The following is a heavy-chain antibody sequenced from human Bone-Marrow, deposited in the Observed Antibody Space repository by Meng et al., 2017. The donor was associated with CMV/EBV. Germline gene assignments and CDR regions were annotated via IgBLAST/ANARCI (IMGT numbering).Heavy chain of an antibody. Sequence: GGSLKISCVASGFTFSNYAMHWVRQAPGKGLEWVAVMSYDGYNKYFADSVKGRFTISRDNSKNTLYLQMNSLRAEDTAVYYCARVTRRTIFGGVNYGRDVWGQGTTVTVSS. CDR2: MSYDGYNK. J-gene: IGHJ6*02. CDR3: ARVTRRTIFGGVNYGRDV. V-gene: IGHV3-30*14. D-gene: IGHD3-3*01. CDR1: GFTFSNYA.